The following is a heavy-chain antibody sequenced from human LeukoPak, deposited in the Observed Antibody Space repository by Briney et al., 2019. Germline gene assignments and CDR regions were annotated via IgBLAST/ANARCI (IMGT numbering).Heavy chain of an antibody. V-gene: IGHV4-31*03. CDR2: IHNSGST. J-gene: IGHJ5*02. Sequence: PSETLSLTCSVSGGSITSGGFYWSWIRQHPGQGLEWIGYIHNSGSTYYNPSLQSRAIISLDTSKSQFSLQLNSVTAADTAVYYCARVDGSGSKRWFDPWGQRAPVTVSS. CDR3: ARVDGSGSKRWFDP. D-gene: IGHD3-10*01. CDR1: GGSITSGGFY.